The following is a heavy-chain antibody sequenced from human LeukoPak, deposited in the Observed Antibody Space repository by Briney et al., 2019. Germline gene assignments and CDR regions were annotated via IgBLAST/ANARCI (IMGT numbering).Heavy chain of an antibody. CDR3: ARLEGSGWYVGNWFDP. V-gene: IGHV4-39*01. CDR1: GGSISSSSYY. J-gene: IGHJ5*02. D-gene: IGHD6-19*01. CDR2: IYYSGST. Sequence: RTSETLSLTCTVSGGSISSSSYYWGWIRQPPGKGLEWIGSIYYSGSTYYNPSLKSRVTISVDTSKNQFSLKLSSVPAADTAVYYCARLEGSGWYVGNWFDPWGQGTLVTVSS.